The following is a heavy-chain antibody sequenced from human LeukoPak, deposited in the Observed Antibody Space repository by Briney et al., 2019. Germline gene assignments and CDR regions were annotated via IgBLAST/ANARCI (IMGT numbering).Heavy chain of an antibody. CDR2: ISAYNGNT. CDR1: GYTFTSYG. Sequence: VASVKVSCKASGYTFTSYGISWVRQAPGQGLEWMGWISAYNGNTNYAQKLQGRVTMTTDTSTSTAYMELRSLRSDDTAVYYCARLPGSYSSGWYRPDYYYCYMDVWGKGTTVTVSS. J-gene: IGHJ6*03. D-gene: IGHD6-19*01. CDR3: ARLPGSYSSGWYRPDYYYCYMDV. V-gene: IGHV1-18*01.